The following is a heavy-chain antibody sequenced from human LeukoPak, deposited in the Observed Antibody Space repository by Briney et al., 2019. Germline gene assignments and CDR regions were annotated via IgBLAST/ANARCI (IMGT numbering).Heavy chain of an antibody. CDR1: GYTFTSYY. J-gene: IGHJ4*02. CDR2: INPSGGST. Sequence: ASVKVSCKASGYTFTSYYMHWVRQAPGQGLEWMGIINPSGGSTSYAQKFQGRVTMTRDTSTSTVYMELSSLRSEDTAVYYCARDRANYYGSGSNYYFDYWGEGTLVTVS. V-gene: IGHV1-46*01. D-gene: IGHD3-10*01. CDR3: ARDRANYYGSGSNYYFDY.